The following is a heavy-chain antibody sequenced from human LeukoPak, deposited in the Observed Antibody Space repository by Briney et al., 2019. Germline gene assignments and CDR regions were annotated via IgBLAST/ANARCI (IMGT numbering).Heavy chain of an antibody. D-gene: IGHD3-10*01. CDR3: VRHLSYYGSGKFDF. V-gene: IGHV3-30*04. J-gene: IGHJ4*02. Sequence: GGSLRLSCEASGFPFSRYSAHWVRQAPGKGLEWVSVISYDGSNAYYVDSVKGRFTISRDNSMNTLYLQMNSLSAEDTAVYDCVRHLSYYGSGKFDFWGQGTLVTVSS. CDR1: GFPFSRYS. CDR2: ISYDGSNA.